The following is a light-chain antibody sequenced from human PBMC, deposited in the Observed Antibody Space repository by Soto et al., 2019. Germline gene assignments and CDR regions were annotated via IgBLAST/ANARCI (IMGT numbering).Light chain of an antibody. CDR1: QSLLHSSDNRNY. V-gene: IGKV4-1*01. J-gene: IGKJ1*01. CDR2: WAS. Sequence: EIVMAQFPETLAVSVGERATIKCRSSQSLLHSSDNRNYLTWYQQKPGQPPKLLIYWASTRHSGVPDRFNGSGSGTDFTLTIDSLQAEDVAVYYCQQYYSTPWTFGQGTKVEIK. CDR3: QQYYSTPWT.